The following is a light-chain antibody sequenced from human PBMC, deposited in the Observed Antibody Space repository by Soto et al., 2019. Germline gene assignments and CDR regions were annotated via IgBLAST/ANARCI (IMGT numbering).Light chain of an antibody. Sequence: QSVLTQPASVSGSPGQSITISCTGTSSDVGGYNYVSWYQQHPGKAPKLMIYDVINRPSGVSNRFSGFKSGNTASLTISGLQAEDEADYYCSSYTSSSTLGMFGGGTKLTVL. CDR1: SSDVGGYNY. CDR3: SSYTSSSTLGM. V-gene: IGLV2-14*01. J-gene: IGLJ3*02. CDR2: DVI.